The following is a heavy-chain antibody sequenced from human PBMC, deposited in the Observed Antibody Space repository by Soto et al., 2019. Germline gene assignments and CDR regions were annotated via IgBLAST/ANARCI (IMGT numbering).Heavy chain of an antibody. Sequence: GGSLRLSCAASGFTFSSYWMSWVRQAPGKGLEWVANIKQDGSEKYYVDSVKGRFTISRDNAKNSLYLQMNSLRAEDTAVYYCARDRQWWYAFLPYYYYYHGMDVWGQGTTDPSP. D-gene: IGHD2-15*01. CDR1: GFTFSSYW. J-gene: IGHJ6*02. CDR3: ARDRQWWYAFLPYYYYYHGMDV. CDR2: IKQDGSEK. V-gene: IGHV3-7*01.